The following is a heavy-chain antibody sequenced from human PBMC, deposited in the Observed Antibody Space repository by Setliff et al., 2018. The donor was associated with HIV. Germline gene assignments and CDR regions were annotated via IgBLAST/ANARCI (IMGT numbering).Heavy chain of an antibody. CDR1: GFTFVSYG. CDR3: ARACGGGGACYYLDS. V-gene: IGHV3-30*03. CDR2: LSHDGNNK. D-gene: IGHD3-16*01. Sequence: GGSLRLSCVASGFTFVSYGFHWVRQTPDKGLEWVGILSHDGNNKYYADSVKGRFTISRDNSKNTLYLQMNSLRTEDSAVYYCARACGGGGACYYLDSWGQGTLVTVSS. J-gene: IGHJ4*02.